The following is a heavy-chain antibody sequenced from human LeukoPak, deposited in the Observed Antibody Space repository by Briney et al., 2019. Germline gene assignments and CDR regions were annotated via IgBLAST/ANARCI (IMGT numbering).Heavy chain of an antibody. CDR1: GYTFTSYD. CDR2: MNPNSGNT. Sequence: GASVKVSCKASGYTFTSYDINWVRQATGQGLEWMGWMNPNSGNTGYAQKFQGRVTMTRNTSISTAYMELSSLRSEDTAVYYCARGGTYYDFWSGYYTGLNYYYYYGMDVWGQGTTVTVSS. V-gene: IGHV1-8*01. CDR3: ARGGTYYDFWSGYYTGLNYYYYYGMDV. D-gene: IGHD3-3*01. J-gene: IGHJ6*02.